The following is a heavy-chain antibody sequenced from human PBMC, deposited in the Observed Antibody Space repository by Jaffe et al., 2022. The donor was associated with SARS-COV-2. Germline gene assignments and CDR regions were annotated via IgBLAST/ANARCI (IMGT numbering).Heavy chain of an antibody. CDR2: IWYDGSNK. Sequence: QVQLVESGGGVVQPGRSLRLSCAASGFTFSSYGMHWVRQAPGKGLEWVAVIWYDGSNKYYADSVKGRFTISRDNSKNTLYLQMNSLRAEDTAVYYCARGGYSYGQVTPKYYGMDVWGQGTTVTVSS. D-gene: IGHD5-18*01. J-gene: IGHJ6*02. V-gene: IGHV3-33*01. CDR3: ARGGYSYGQVTPKYYGMDV. CDR1: GFTFSSYG.